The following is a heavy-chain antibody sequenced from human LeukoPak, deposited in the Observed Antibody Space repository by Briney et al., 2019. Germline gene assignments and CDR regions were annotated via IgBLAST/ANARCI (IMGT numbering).Heavy chain of an antibody. J-gene: IGHJ3*02. CDR1: GFTFSSYG. V-gene: IGHV3-33*01. CDR2: IWYDGSDK. CDR3: AREKNDGFDI. Sequence: GRSLRLSCVASGFTFSSYGMHWVRQAPGKGLEGVAVIWYDGSDKYYADSVKGRFTISRDNSKNTLYLQMNSLGAEDTAVYYCAREKNDGFDIWGQGTMVTVSS.